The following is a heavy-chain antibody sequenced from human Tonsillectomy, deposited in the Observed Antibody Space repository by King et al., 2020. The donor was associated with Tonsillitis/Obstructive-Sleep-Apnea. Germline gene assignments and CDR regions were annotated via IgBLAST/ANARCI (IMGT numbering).Heavy chain of an antibody. D-gene: IGHD2-2*02. Sequence: VQLQQWGAGLLKPSETLSLTCAVYGGSFSGYYWSWIRQPPGKGLEWIGEINHSGSTNYNPSLKSRVTISVDTSKNQFSLKLSSVTAADPAVYYCARGCSSTSCYNRYYYYGMDVWGQGTTVTVSS. CDR1: GGSFSGYY. V-gene: IGHV4-34*01. CDR2: INHSGST. CDR3: ARGCSSTSCYNRYYYYGMDV. J-gene: IGHJ6*02.